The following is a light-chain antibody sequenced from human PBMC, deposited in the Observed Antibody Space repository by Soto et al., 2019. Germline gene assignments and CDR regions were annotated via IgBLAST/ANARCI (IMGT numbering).Light chain of an antibody. V-gene: IGKV3-15*01. CDR2: GAS. J-gene: IGKJ2*01. Sequence: EIVMTQSPATLSVSPGERASLSCRASQSVGSNLAWYQQTAGQAPRLLIYGASPRATGIPARFSGSGSGTECTLTISSLQSEDFAVYSCQQYTNWPYTFGQGTKLEIK. CDR3: QQYTNWPYT. CDR1: QSVGSN.